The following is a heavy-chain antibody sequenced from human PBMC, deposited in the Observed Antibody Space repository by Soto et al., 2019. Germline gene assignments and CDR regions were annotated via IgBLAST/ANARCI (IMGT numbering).Heavy chain of an antibody. J-gene: IGHJ6*02. D-gene: IGHD2-15*01. V-gene: IGHV1-69*01. Sequence: QVQLVQSGAEVKKPGSSVKVSCKASGGTFSSYAISWVRQAPGQGLEWMGGIIPIFGTANYAQKFQGRVTINADESTSTAYMELSSLRSEDTAVYYCARGRDIVVVVAAKPLYYYYGMDVWGQGTTVTVSS. CDR3: ARGRDIVVVVAAKPLYYYYGMDV. CDR2: IIPIFGTA. CDR1: GGTFSSYA.